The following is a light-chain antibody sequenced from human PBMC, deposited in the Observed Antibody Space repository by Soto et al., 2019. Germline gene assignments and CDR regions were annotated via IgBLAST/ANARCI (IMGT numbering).Light chain of an antibody. Sequence: DMQMCQSPSTLSGTVGDRVTITCRASQTISSWLAWYQQKPGKAPKLLIYKASTLKSGVPSRFSGSGSGTEFTLTISSLQPDDFATYYCQHYNSYSEAFGQGTKV. CDR1: QTISSW. CDR2: KAS. J-gene: IGKJ1*01. CDR3: QHYNSYSEA. V-gene: IGKV1-5*03.